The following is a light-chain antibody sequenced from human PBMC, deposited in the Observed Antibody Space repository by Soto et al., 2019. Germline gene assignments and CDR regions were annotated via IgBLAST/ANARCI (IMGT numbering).Light chain of an antibody. J-gene: IGKJ4*01. Sequence: DIQMTQSPSTLSASVGDRVTITCRASQSISSWLAWYQQNPGKAPKLLIYKASSLERGVPSRFSGSGSGTEFTLTISSLQPDDFATYYCQQYNSFRLTFGGGTKVEIK. CDR2: KAS. CDR3: QQYNSFRLT. CDR1: QSISSW. V-gene: IGKV1-5*03.